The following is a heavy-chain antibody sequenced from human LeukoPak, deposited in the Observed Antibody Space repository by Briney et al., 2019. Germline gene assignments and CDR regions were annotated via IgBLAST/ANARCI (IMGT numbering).Heavy chain of an antibody. D-gene: IGHD3-10*01. J-gene: IGHJ4*02. CDR2: IIPILGIA. CDR1: GGTFSSYA. Sequence: EASVKVSCKASGGTFSSYAISWVRQAPGQGLEWMGRIIPILGIANYAQKFQGRVTITADKSTSTAYMELSSLRSEDTAVYYCARDSLPHYYTSGSQNPADYWGQGTLVTVSS. CDR3: ARDSLPHYYTSGSQNPADY. V-gene: IGHV1-69*04.